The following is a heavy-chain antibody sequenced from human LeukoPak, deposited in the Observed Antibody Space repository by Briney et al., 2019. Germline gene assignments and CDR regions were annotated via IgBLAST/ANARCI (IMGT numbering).Heavy chain of an antibody. J-gene: IGHJ3*02. CDR1: GFTFSSQW. D-gene: IGHD1-1*01. CDR3: ARHQNFNWDDAFDI. CDR2: IKKDGSEK. V-gene: IGHV3-7*01. Sequence: GGSLRLSCAASGFTFSSQWMSWVRQAPGKGLEWVANIKKDGSEKYYVDSVKGRFTISRDNAKNSLYLQMNSLRAEDTAVYYCARHQNFNWDDAFDIWGQGTMVTVSS.